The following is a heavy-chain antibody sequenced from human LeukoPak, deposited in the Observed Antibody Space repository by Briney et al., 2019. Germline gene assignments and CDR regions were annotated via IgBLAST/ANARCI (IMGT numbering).Heavy chain of an antibody. CDR2: IYYSGST. CDR1: GGSISSYY. CDR3: ARDRLWFGS. J-gene: IGHJ4*02. D-gene: IGHD3-10*01. V-gene: IGHV4-59*01. Sequence: SETLSLTCTVSGGSISSYYCSWIRQPPGKGLEWIGYIYYSGSTNYNPSLKSRVTISVDTSKNQFSLKLSSVTAADTAVYYCARDRLWFGSWGQGTLVTVSS.